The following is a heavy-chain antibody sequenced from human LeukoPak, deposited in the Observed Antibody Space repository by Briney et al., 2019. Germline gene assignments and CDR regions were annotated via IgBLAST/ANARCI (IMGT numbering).Heavy chain of an antibody. J-gene: IGHJ4*02. V-gene: IGHV4-30-4*01. CDR1: DGSISSGDYY. Sequence: SETLSLTCTVSDGSISSGDYYWSWIRQPPGKGLEWIGYIYYSGSTYYNPSLKSRVTISVDTSKNQFSLKLSSVTAADTAVYYCARLYSYGYEVVDYWGQGTLVTVSS. D-gene: IGHD5-18*01. CDR2: IYYSGST. CDR3: ARLYSYGYEVVDY.